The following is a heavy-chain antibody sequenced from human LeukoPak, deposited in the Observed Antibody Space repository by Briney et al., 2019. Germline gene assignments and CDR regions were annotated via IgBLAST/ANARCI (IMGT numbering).Heavy chain of an antibody. CDR1: GYSFTSYW. Sequence: GESLKISCKGSGYSFTSYWIGWVRQMPGKGLEWMGIIYPGDSDTRYSPSFQGQVTISADKSISTAYLQWSSLKASDTAMYYCARQDHDHHSRGYYYMDVWGKGTTVTVSS. V-gene: IGHV5-51*01. J-gene: IGHJ6*03. D-gene: IGHD1-14*01. CDR3: ARQDHDHHSRGYYYMDV. CDR2: IYPGDSDT.